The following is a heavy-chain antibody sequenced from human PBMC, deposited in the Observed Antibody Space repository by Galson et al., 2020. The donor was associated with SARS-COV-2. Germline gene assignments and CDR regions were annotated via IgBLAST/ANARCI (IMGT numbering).Heavy chain of an antibody. V-gene: IGHV4-39*01. D-gene: IGHD6-13*01. CDR3: ARREVPSGSWYDGFFHMDV. CDR2: ISYTGST. Sequence: SETLSLTCTVSGGSISSSNYYWGWIRQPPGKGLEWIGSISYTGSTYYNPSLKSRVTISLDTPRNQFSLKVKSVTAADTAVYYCARREVPSGSWYDGFFHMDVWGKGTTVTVSS. CDR1: GGSISSSNYY. J-gene: IGHJ6*03.